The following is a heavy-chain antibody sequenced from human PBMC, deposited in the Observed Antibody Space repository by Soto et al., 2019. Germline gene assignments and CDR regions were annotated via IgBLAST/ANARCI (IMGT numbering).Heavy chain of an antibody. CDR1: GLSCSRYA. J-gene: IGHJ4*02. Sequence: GGFLWLYCGASGLSCSRYAMNCVRQAPGKGLEWVSAISGSGGSTYYADSVKGRFTISRDNSKNTLYLQMNSLRAEDTAVYYCAKDRGHSSTYYFAYWGQGTLVTVSS. V-gene: IGHV3-23*01. CDR2: ISGSGGST. D-gene: IGHD6-13*01. CDR3: AKDRGHSSTYYFAY.